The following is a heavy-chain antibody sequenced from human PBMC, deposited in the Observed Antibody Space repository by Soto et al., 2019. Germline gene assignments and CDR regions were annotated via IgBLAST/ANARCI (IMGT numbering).Heavy chain of an antibody. CDR3: VKDSLQQWDWFDP. V-gene: IGHV3-64D*08. D-gene: IGHD6-19*01. CDR2: ISSNGGST. Sequence: PGGSLRLSCVASGFTFSTYAMDWVRQAPGKGLEYVSAISSNGGSTYYADSVKGRFTISRDNSKNTLYLQMSSLRAEDTAVYYCVKDSLQQWDWFDPWGQGTLVTVSS. CDR1: GFTFSTYA. J-gene: IGHJ5*02.